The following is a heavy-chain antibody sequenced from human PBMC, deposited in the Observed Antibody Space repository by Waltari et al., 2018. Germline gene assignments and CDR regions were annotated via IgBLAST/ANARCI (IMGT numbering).Heavy chain of an antibody. J-gene: IGHJ4*02. Sequence: QVQLQQWGAGLLKPSETLSLTCAVYGGSFSGYYWSWIRQPPGKGLEWIGEIKHSGSTNYNPSLKSRVTISVDTSKNQFSLKRSSVTAADTAVYYCARGYSSSWSLFFDYWGQGTLVTVSS. V-gene: IGHV4-34*01. CDR3: ARGYSSSWSLFFDY. D-gene: IGHD6-13*01. CDR1: GGSFSGYY. CDR2: IKHSGST.